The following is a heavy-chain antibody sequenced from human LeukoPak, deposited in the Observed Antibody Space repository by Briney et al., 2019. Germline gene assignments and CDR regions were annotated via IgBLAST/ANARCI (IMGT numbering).Heavy chain of an antibody. CDR3: AKESRMVRGVIVDY. Sequence: PGGSLRLSCAASGFTFSSYAMGWVRQAPGRGLEWVSAMSGSGGSTYYADSVKGRFTISRDNSKNTLYLQMNSLRAEDTAVYYCAKESRMVRGVIVDYWGQGTLVTVSS. J-gene: IGHJ4*02. CDR1: GFTFSSYA. V-gene: IGHV3-23*01. D-gene: IGHD3-10*01. CDR2: MSGSGGST.